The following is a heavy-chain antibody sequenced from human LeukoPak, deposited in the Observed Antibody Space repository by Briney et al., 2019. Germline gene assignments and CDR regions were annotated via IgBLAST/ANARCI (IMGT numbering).Heavy chain of an antibody. J-gene: IGHJ4*02. CDR2: IGTAGNT. CDR1: GFTFSHYD. Sequence: PGGSLRLSCAASGFTFSHYDMHWLRQATGKGLDWVSAIGTAGNTYYTGSVKGRFTISRENAKNSLYLQMNSLRAGDTAVYYCARVAKERVGGVYYFDYWGQGTLVTVSS. CDR3: ARVAKERVGGVYYFDY. D-gene: IGHD1-1*01. V-gene: IGHV3-13*01.